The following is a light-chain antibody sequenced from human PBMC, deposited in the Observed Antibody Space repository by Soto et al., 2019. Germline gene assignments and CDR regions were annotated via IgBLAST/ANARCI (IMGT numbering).Light chain of an antibody. V-gene: IGLV2-8*01. CDR2: EIS. Sequence: QSVLTQPPSASGSPGQSVTISCTGTISDVGGYNYVSWYQQHPGKAPKLMIYEISKRPSGVPDRFSGSRSGNTASLTVSGLQAEDEADYYCSSYAGSNNFVFGTGTRSPS. CDR3: SSYAGSNNFV. CDR1: ISDVGGYNY. J-gene: IGLJ1*01.